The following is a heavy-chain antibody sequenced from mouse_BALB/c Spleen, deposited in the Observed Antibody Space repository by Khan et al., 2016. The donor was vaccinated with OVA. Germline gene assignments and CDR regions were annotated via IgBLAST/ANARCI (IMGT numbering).Heavy chain of an antibody. Sequence: VQLQESGPSQVQPSQSLSITCTVSGFSLTTYGVHWVRQSPGKGLEWLGVIWRGGVTDYNAAFMSRLSITKDNSKSQVFFKMNSLQADDTAIYXCAKKGFHYYAMDYWGQGTSVTVSS. J-gene: IGHJ4*01. CDR1: GFSLTTYG. CDR2: IWRGGVT. V-gene: IGHV2-5-1*01. CDR3: AKKGFHYYAMDY.